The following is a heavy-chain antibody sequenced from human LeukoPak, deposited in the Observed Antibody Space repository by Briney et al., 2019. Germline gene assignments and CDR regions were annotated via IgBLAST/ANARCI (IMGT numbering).Heavy chain of an antibody. J-gene: IGHJ4*02. CDR1: GFTFSSYA. CDR3: ARAGSSGWYSGLDY. D-gene: IGHD6-19*01. Sequence: PGGSLRLSCAASGFTFSSYAMHWVHQAPGKGLEWVAVISYDGSNKYYADSVKGRFTISRDNSKNTLYLQMNSLRAEDTAVYYCARAGSSGWYSGLDYWGQGTLVTVSS. V-gene: IGHV3-30-3*01. CDR2: ISYDGSNK.